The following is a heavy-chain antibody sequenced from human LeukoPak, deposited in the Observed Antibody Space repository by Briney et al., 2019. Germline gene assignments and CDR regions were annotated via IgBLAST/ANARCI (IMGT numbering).Heavy chain of an antibody. Sequence: PSETLSLTCAVSGGSISSSNWWSWVRQPPGKGLEWIGEIYHSGSTNYNPSPKSRVTISVDKSKNQFSLKLSSVTAADTAVYYCASPPETIVGATSAEYFQHWGQGTLVTVSS. CDR2: IYHSGST. CDR1: GGSISSSNW. CDR3: ASPPETIVGATSAEYFQH. V-gene: IGHV4-4*02. D-gene: IGHD1-26*01. J-gene: IGHJ1*01.